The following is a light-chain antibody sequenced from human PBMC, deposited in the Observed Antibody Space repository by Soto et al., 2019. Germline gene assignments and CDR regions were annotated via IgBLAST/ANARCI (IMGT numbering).Light chain of an antibody. CDR2: EVS. V-gene: IGLV2-14*01. J-gene: IGLJ2*01. CDR3: SPYTSSSTRV. CDR1: SSDVGGYNY. Sequence: QSVLTQPASVSGSPGQSITISCTGTSSDVGGYNYVSWYQQHPGKAPKLMIYEVSNRPSGVSNRFSGSKSGNPASLTISGLQAEDEADYYCSPYTSSSTRVFGGGTKLTVL.